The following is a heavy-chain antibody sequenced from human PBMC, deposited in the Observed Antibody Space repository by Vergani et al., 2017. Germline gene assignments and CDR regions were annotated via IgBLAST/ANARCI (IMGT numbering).Heavy chain of an antibody. V-gene: IGHV5-51*01. D-gene: IGHD1-1*01. Sequence: EVELVQSGPEMRKPGESLKISCKGSEYSFGKYWIGWVRQMPGEGLEWMGIIYPADSDTRYSPSFQGQVTISADKSISTAFLQWDSLKASDTALYYCARHTTYTDSWGQGTLVTVSS. J-gene: IGHJ4*02. CDR1: EYSFGKYW. CDR2: IYPADSDT. CDR3: ARHTTYTDS.